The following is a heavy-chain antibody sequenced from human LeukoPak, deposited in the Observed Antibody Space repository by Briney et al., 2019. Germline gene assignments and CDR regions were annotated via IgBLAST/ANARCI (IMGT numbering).Heavy chain of an antibody. CDR3: ARGDYDSSGYYGDY. CDR1: GGTFSSYA. J-gene: IGHJ4*02. CDR2: IIPIFGTA. Sequence: RASVKVSCKASGGTFSSYAISWVRQAPGQGLEWMGGIIPIFGTANYAQKSQGRVTITADESTSTAYMELSSLRSEDTAVYYCARGDYDSSGYYGDYWGQGTLVTVSS. D-gene: IGHD3-22*01. V-gene: IGHV1-69*13.